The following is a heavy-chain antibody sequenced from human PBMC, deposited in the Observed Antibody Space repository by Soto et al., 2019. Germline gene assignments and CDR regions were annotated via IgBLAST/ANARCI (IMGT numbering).Heavy chain of an antibody. Sequence: QVQLVQSGAEVKKPGSSVKVSCKASGGTFSSFAIGWVRQAPGPGLEWMGGIIPISGSPNYAQKFQGRITITADESTSTAYMELSGLRSEDTALYYCAASGFSYGWEFDYWGQGTLVTVSS. CDR3: AASGFSYGWEFDY. CDR2: IIPISGSP. J-gene: IGHJ4*02. D-gene: IGHD5-18*01. CDR1: GGTFSSFA. V-gene: IGHV1-69*01.